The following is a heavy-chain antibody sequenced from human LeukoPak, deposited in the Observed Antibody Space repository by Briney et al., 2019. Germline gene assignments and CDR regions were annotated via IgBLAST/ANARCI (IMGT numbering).Heavy chain of an antibody. D-gene: IGHD1-26*01. Sequence: GASVKVSCKASGYTFTGYYMHGVRQAPGQGLEWMGWINPHSCGKNYAQKCQGRVTRIRDTYISAAYMERSGLRSDDTAVYYCARDYSVGFYYWGQGTLVTVSS. CDR2: INPHSCGK. CDR3: ARDYSVGFYY. CDR1: GYTFTGYY. J-gene: IGHJ4*02. V-gene: IGHV1-2*02.